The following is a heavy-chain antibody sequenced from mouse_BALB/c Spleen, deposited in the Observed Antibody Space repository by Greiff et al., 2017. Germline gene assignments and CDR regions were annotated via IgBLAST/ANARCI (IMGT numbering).Heavy chain of an antibody. CDR3: ATNYRYDEGVFAY. CDR2: INPSSGYT. D-gene: IGHD2-14*01. J-gene: IGHJ3*01. Sequence: QVQLKESAAELARPGASVKMSCKASGYTFTSYTMHWVKQRPGQGLEWIGYINPSSGYTEYNQKFKDKTTLTADKSSSTAYMQLSSLTSEDSAVYYCATNYRYDEGVFAYWGQGTLVTVSA. CDR1: GYTFTSYT. V-gene: IGHV1-4*02.